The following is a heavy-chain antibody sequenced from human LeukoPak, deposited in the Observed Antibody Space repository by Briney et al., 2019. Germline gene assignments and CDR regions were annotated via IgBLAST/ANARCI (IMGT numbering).Heavy chain of an antibody. CDR3: ARTEEGIASLGVAEDAFDL. J-gene: IGHJ3*01. CDR1: GGSIRTYY. D-gene: IGHD6-19*01. CDR2: MYGTGSA. V-gene: IGHV4-4*07. Sequence: SETLSLTCSVSGGSIRTYYWSWIRQPAGKGLEWIGRMYGTGSAKYNPSLRSRVSMSVDTSKNQFSLTLFSVTAAYTAVYYCARTEEGIASLGVAEDAFDLWGQGRMVTVSS.